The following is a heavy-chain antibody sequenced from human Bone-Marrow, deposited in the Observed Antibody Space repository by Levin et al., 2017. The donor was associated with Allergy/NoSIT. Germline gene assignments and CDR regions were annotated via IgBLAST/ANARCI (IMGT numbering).Heavy chain of an antibody. Sequence: PSETLSLTCAVSGYSISSGYYWGWIRQPPGKVLEWFGSIYHSGSTYYNPSLKSRVTISVDNSKNQFSLKLSSVTAADTAVYYCARESDLTSPGGYCSGGSCRRDRDYWGQGTLVTVSS. D-gene: IGHD2-15*01. CDR2: IYHSGST. V-gene: IGHV4-38-2*01. J-gene: IGHJ4*02. CDR1: GYSISSGYY. CDR3: ARESDLTSPGGYCSGGSCRRDRDY.